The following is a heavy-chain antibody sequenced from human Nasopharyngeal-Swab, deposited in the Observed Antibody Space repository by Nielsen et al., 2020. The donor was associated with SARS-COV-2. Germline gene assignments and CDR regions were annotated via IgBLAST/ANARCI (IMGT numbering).Heavy chain of an antibody. CDR1: GGSISSGSIRRYY. J-gene: IGHJ4*02. Sequence: SETLSLTCTVSGGSISSGSIRRYYWSWIRQPPGKGLEWIGYFSYTGITNYNSYLKSRVTISVDMYKTQFSLKLSSVAASDTAVYYCAREVVGGLVDSWGQRTLFTVSS. V-gene: IGHV4-61*01. CDR3: AREVVGGLVDS. D-gene: IGHD1-26*01. CDR2: FSYTGIT.